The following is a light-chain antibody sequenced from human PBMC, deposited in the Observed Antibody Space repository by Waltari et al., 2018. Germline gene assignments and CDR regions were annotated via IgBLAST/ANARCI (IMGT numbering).Light chain of an antibody. V-gene: IGKV1-9*01. CDR3: QQLHTYPLT. Sequence: IQLTQSPSSLSASVGYRVTITCRASQDIAGYLAWYQQKPGKAPNLLIYVSSTLQSGVPSRFSGSGSGTVFTLTISSLQPEDFATYYCQQLHTYPLTFGGGTTVDI. J-gene: IGKJ4*01. CDR1: QDIAGY. CDR2: VSS.